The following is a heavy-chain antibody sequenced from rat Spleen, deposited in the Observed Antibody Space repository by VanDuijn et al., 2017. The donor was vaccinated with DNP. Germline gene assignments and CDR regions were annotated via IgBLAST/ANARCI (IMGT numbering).Heavy chain of an antibody. CDR3: TRDYYRRYIYHWAMDA. CDR2: IASGGNT. D-gene: IGHD1-2*01. V-gene: IGHV2S12*01. Sequence: QVQLRESGPGMVQPSQTLSLTCTVSGFSLTDYNIVWVRQPPGKALEWIAAIASGGNTFYNSGLKSRLRISKGTSKSQVFLQLNILQTEDSAIYYCTRDYYRRYIYHWAMDAWGQGTSVTVSS. J-gene: IGHJ4*01. CDR1: GFSLTDYN.